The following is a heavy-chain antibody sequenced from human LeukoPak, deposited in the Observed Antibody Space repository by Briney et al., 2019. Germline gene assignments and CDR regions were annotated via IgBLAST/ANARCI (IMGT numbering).Heavy chain of an antibody. J-gene: IGHJ4*02. CDR3: TTDPRYYFDY. CDR1: GFTFSNYN. CDR2: ITSSGTYI. V-gene: IGHV3-21*01. Sequence: GSLRLSCAASGFTFSNYNMNWVRQAPGKAMEWVSSITSSGTYIFYADSVKGRFTISRDNAKNSLYLQMDSLGPEDTAVYYCTTDPRYYFDYWGQGTLVTVSS.